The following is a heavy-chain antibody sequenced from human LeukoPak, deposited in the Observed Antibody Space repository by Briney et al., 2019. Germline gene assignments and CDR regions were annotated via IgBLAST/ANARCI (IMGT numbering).Heavy chain of an antibody. CDR1: GFTVSSNY. D-gene: IGHD5-18*01. J-gene: IGHJ5*02. Sequence: GGSLRLSCAASGFTVSSNYMSWVRQAPGKGLEWVSIIYSGGSIYYADSVKGRFTISRDSSKNTLYLQMNSLRAEDTAVYYCARDSHVDTDNWFDPWGQGTLVTVSS. CDR2: IYSGGSI. V-gene: IGHV3-66*01. CDR3: ARDSHVDTDNWFDP.